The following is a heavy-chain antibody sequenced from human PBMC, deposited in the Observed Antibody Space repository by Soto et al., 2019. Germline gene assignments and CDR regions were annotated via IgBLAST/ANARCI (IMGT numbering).Heavy chain of an antibody. J-gene: IGHJ4*02. CDR1: GFTFSSYE. CDR2: ISSSGSTI. D-gene: IGHD6-6*01. V-gene: IGHV3-48*03. Sequence: AGGSLRLSCAASGFTFSSYEMNWVRQAPGKGLEWVSYISSSGSTIYYADSVKGRFTISRDNAKNSLYLQMNSLRAEDTAVYYCARDFLGIAARRPPDYWGQGTLVTVSS. CDR3: ARDFLGIAARRPPDY.